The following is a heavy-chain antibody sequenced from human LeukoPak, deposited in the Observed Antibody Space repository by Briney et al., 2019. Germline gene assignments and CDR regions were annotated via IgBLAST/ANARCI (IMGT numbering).Heavy chain of an antibody. Sequence: GGSLRLSCAASGFTFSSYEMNWVRQAPGKGLEWVSYISSSGSTIYHADSVKGRFTISRDNAKNSLYLQMNSLRAEDTAVYYCARSGNTGRNWYFDLWGRGTLVTVSS. D-gene: IGHD3-10*01. CDR3: ARSGNTGRNWYFDL. CDR2: ISSSGSTI. J-gene: IGHJ2*01. V-gene: IGHV3-48*03. CDR1: GFTFSSYE.